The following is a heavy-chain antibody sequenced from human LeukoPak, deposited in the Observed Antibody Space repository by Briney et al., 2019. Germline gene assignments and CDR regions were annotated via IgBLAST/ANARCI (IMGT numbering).Heavy chain of an antibody. CDR3: ARRAIVGAYYYFDY. V-gene: IGHV4-59*08. CDR1: DYSISTYY. Sequence: KPSETLSLTCTVSDYSISTYYWSWIRQPPGKGLECIGYIYYSGSTHYNPSLKSRVTISEDTSKNQFSLRLSSVTAADTAVYYCARRAIVGAYYYFDYWGQGTLVTVSS. J-gene: IGHJ4*02. D-gene: IGHD1-26*01. CDR2: IYYSGST.